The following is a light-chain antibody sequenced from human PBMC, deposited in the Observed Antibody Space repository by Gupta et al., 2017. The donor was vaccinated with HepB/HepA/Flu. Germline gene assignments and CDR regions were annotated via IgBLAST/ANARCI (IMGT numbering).Light chain of an antibody. CDR3: SSYTTTSTLEI. CDR2: EVS. Sequence: YQQYLGKAPKLIIYEVSYRPSGVSNRFSGSKSGDTASLSISGLQAEDEAEYFCSSYTTTSTLEIFGGGTKLTVL. V-gene: IGLV2-14*01. J-gene: IGLJ2*01.